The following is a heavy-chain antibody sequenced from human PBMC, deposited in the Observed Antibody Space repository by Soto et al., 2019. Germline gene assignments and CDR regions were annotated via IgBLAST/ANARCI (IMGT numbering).Heavy chain of an antibody. CDR1: GGSINSGGYY. V-gene: IGHV4-31*03. D-gene: IGHD2-2*01. J-gene: IGHJ4*02. CDR3: ATSYCRSTNCPYYFDY. CDR2: IDYSGYT. Sequence: VQLQESGPGLVKPSQTLSLTCTVSGGSINSGGYYWIWIRQHPGKGLEWIGHIDYSGYTSYNPSLKSRLTVSVDTSKTQFSLRLTSVTAADAVLYYCATSYCRSTNCPYYFDYWGQGTLVTVSS.